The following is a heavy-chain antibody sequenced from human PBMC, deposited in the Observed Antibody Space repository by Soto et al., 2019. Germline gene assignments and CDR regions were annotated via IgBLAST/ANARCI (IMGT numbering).Heavy chain of an antibody. Sequence: GGSLRLSCAASGFTFSSYWMSWVRQAPGKGLEWVANIRQDGSKKYYVDSVKGRFTISRDNAKNKLYLQMNSLRAEDTAVYNCAKGVYTGPDYGFEVWGQGSLVTVSS. CDR3: AKGVYTGPDYGFEV. CDR1: GFTFSSYW. D-gene: IGHD3-16*01. V-gene: IGHV3-7*03. CDR2: IRQDGSKK. J-gene: IGHJ6*02.